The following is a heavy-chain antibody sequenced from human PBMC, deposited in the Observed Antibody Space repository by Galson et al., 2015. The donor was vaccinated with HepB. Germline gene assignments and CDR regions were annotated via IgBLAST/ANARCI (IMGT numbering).Heavy chain of an antibody. Sequence: SLRLSCAASGFTVSSDYMSWVRQAPGKGLEWVSVIYSGGSTYYADPVKGRFTISRDNSKNTLYLQMNSLRAEDTAVYYCARVFNGGWYQDYYYGMDVWGQGTTVTVSS. D-gene: IGHD6-19*01. CDR1: GFTVSSDY. CDR3: ARVFNGGWYQDYYYGMDV. V-gene: IGHV3-53*01. CDR2: IYSGGST. J-gene: IGHJ6*02.